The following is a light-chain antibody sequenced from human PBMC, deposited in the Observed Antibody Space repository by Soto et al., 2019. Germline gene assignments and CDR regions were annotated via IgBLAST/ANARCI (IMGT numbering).Light chain of an antibody. J-gene: IGKJ4*01. CDR1: QSIIDT. Sequence: TVMTHSPATLSVSPRGRATLSCRASQSIIDTLAWYQQKPGQAPRLLIYGASSRATGIPDRFSGSGSGTDFTLTISRLEPEDFAVYYCQQYGSSPLTFGGGTKVDIK. CDR3: QQYGSSPLT. V-gene: IGKV3-20*01. CDR2: GAS.